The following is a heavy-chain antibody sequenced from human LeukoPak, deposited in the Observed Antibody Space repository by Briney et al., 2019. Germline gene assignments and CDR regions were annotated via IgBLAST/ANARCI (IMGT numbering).Heavy chain of an antibody. CDR3: AKKWGVGTTTLDYFDY. CDR2: ISGSGGTT. J-gene: IGHJ4*02. D-gene: IGHD1-26*01. CDR1: GFTFNNYA. Sequence: GGSLRLSCAASGFTFNNYAMNWVRQAPGKGLEWVSVISGSGGTTYYADSVKGRFTISRDSSKNTLYLQMNSLRAEDTAVYYCAKKWGVGTTTLDYFDYWGQGTLVTVSS. V-gene: IGHV3-23*01.